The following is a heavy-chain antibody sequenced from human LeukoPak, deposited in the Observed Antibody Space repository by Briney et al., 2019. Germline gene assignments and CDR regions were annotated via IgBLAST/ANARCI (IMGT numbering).Heavy chain of an antibody. Sequence: GGSLRLSCAASGFIFGNYAMHWVRQAPGKGLEYVSAISSSGDNTYYANSVKGRFTISRDNSKNTLLLQMGSLRAEDMAVYYCAREERGLAIDYWGQGTLVTVSS. D-gene: IGHD5-12*01. CDR1: GFIFGNYA. J-gene: IGHJ4*02. CDR2: ISSSGDNT. V-gene: IGHV3-64*01. CDR3: AREERGLAIDY.